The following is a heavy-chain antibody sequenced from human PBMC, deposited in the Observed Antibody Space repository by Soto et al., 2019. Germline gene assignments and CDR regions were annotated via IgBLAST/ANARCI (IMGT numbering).Heavy chain of an antibody. D-gene: IGHD6-19*01. CDR2: ISSSSSYI. CDR1: GFTFSSYS. J-gene: IGHJ4*02. V-gene: IGHV3-21*01. Sequence: GGSLILSYAASGFTFSSYSMNWVRQAPGKGLEWVSSISSSSSYIYYAASVKGRFTISRDNARNSLSLHMSSLRDEDSALYYYVKGPHTNVGWPYYFESWGQGVPVTVSS. CDR3: VKGPHTNVGWPYYFES.